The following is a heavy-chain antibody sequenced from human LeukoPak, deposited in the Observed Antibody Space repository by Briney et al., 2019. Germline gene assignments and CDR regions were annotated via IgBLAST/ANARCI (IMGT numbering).Heavy chain of an antibody. J-gene: IGHJ4*02. CDR2: MYTSVTT. Sequence: SETLSLTCTVSGASISTYYWTWVRQPPRKGLEWIGSMYTSVTTKYNPSLKSRGTISEDTSKNRSSLNLISVTAADTAVYYCARHLAPYRPFHDWGQGSLVTVSS. CDR1: GASISTYY. V-gene: IGHV4-4*09. D-gene: IGHD1-14*01. CDR3: ARHLAPYRPFHD.